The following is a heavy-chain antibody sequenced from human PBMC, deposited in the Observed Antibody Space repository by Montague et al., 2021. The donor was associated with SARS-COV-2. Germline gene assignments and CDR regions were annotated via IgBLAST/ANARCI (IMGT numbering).Heavy chain of an antibody. CDR1: GGSIRSSGYY. Sequence: SETLPLTCSVSGGSIRSSGYYWGWIRQPPGKGLEWIGTVYYSGSTNYNPSLKSRVTMPVDTSKNQFSLELRSVTAADTAVYYCARLGFVELWLNLGWFDPWGQGTLVTVSS. V-gene: IGHV4-39*01. CDR3: ARLGFVELWLNLGWFDP. D-gene: IGHD3-16*02. J-gene: IGHJ5*02. CDR2: VYYSGST.